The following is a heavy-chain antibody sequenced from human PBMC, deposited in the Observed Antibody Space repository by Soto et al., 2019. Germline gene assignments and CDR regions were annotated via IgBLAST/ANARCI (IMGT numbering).Heavy chain of an antibody. Sequence: GASVKVSCKASGYTFTGCYMHWVRQAPGQGLEWMGWINPNSGGTNYAQKFQGRVTMTRDTSISTAYMELSRLRSDDTAVYYCARAGDYVSLRFDPWGQGTLVTVSS. CDR1: GYTFTGCY. CDR3: ARAGDYVSLRFDP. CDR2: INPNSGGT. D-gene: IGHD4-17*01. J-gene: IGHJ5*02. V-gene: IGHV1-2*02.